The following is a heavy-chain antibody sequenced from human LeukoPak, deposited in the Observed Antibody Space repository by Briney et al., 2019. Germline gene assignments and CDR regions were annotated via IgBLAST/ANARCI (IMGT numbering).Heavy chain of an antibody. CDR2: IWYDGSNK. D-gene: IGHD4-17*01. CDR1: GFTFSSYG. CDR3: AREGDYGDYFDY. Sequence: PGRALRLSCAASGFTFSSYGMHWVRQAPGKGLEWVAVIWYDGSNKYYADSVKGRFTISRDNSKNTLYLQMNSLRAEDTAVYYCAREGDYGDYFDYWGQGTLVTVSS. J-gene: IGHJ4*02. V-gene: IGHV3-33*01.